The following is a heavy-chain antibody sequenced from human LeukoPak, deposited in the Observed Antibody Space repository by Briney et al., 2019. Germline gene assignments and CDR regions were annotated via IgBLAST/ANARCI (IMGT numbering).Heavy chain of an antibody. D-gene: IGHD5-12*01. V-gene: IGHV4-39*01. CDR3: ARSRYSGPRGAVGFDP. CDR2: IYYSGST. CDR1: GGSISSSSYY. Sequence: PSETLSLTCTVSGGSISSSSYYWGWIRQPPGKGLEWIGSIYYSGSTYYNPSLKSRATISVDTSKNQFSLKLSSVTAADTAVYYCARSRYSGPRGAVGFDPWGQGTLVTVSS. J-gene: IGHJ5*02.